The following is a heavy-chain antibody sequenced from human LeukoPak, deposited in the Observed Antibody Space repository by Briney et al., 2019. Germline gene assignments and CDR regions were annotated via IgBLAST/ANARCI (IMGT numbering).Heavy chain of an antibody. CDR2: IIPIFGTA. J-gene: IGHJ4*02. CDR1: GGTFSSYA. V-gene: IGHV1-69*05. CDR3: ARTNTQYYYDSSGYYGSDY. Sequence: SVKVSCKASGGTFSSYAISWVRQAPGQGLEWMGGIIPIFGTANYAQKFQGRVTITTDESTSTAYMELSRLSSEDTAVYYCARTNTQYYYDSSGYYGSDYWGQGTLVTVSS. D-gene: IGHD3-22*01.